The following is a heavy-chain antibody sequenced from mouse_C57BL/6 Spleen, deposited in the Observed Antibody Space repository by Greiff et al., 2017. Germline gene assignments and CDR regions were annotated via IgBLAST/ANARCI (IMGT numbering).Heavy chain of an antibody. CDR3: ARSAGNYAMDY. J-gene: IGHJ4*01. Sequence: QVQLKQSGAELVMPGASVKLSCKASGYTLTSYWRHWVKQRPGQGLEWIGEMDPSDSYTNYNQKFKGKSTLTVDKSSSTAYMQLSSLTSEDSAVYYCARSAGNYAMDYWGQGTSVTVSS. CDR1: GYTLTSYW. D-gene: IGHD1-1*01. V-gene: IGHV1-69*01. CDR2: MDPSDSYT.